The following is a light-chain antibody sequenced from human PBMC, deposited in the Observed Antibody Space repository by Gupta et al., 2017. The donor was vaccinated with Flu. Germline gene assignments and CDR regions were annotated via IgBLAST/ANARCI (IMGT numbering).Light chain of an antibody. CDR1: QGLVYSDGNTY. CDR2: LVS. Sequence: ISCRSSQGLVYSDGNTYLHWFQQRPGQTPRRLIHLVSYRDSGVPDRFSGSGSGTDFTLKISRVEAEDVGMYFCMQGAHWPWTFGQGTKVEVK. V-gene: IGKV2-30*01. CDR3: MQGAHWPWT. J-gene: IGKJ1*01.